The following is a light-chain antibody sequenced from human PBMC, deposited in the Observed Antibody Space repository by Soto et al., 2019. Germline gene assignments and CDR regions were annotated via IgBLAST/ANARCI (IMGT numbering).Light chain of an antibody. Sequence: SVLTQPASVSGSPGQSITISCTGTSSDVGGYNYVSWYQHHPGKAPKLMIYEVSNRPSGVSNRFSGSKSGNTASLTISGLQADDEADYYCSSYTSSTTPYVFGT. V-gene: IGLV2-14*01. CDR2: EVS. CDR3: SSYTSSTTPYV. J-gene: IGLJ1*01. CDR1: SSDVGGYNY.